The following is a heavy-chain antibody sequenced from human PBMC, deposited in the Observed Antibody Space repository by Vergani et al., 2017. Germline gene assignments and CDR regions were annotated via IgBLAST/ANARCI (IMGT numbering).Heavy chain of an antibody. V-gene: IGHV3-66*02. D-gene: IGHD1-14*01. CDR2: IYSGGST. CDR3: ARGQALPNPASRGHYYYYGMDV. J-gene: IGHJ6*02. CDR1: GFTVSSNY. Sequence: EVQLVESGGGLVQPGGSLRLSCAASGFTVSSNYMSWVRQAPGKGLEWVSVIYSGGSTYYADSVKGRVTISRDNSKNTLYLQMNSLRAEDTAVYYCARGQALPNPASRGHYYYYGMDVWGQGTTVTVSS.